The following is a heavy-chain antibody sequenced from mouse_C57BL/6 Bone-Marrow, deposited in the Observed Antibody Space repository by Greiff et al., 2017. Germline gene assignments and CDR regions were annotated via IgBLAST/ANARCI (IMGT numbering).Heavy chain of an antibody. D-gene: IGHD2-4*01. V-gene: IGHV14-4*01. J-gene: IGHJ2*01. Sequence: VQLQQSGAELVRPGASVSLSCTVSGFNIKDDYMHWVKQRPEQGLEWFGWIDPENGDTEYASKLQGQGTITADTSYNPVFLQFSRLTSENTAVYYCTKVYYDYDGFYWGQGTTLTVSS. CDR1: GFNIKDDY. CDR3: TKVYYDYDGFY. CDR2: IDPENGDT.